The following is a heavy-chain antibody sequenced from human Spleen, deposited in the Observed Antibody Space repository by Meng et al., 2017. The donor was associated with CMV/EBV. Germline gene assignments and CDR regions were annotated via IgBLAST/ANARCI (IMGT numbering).Heavy chain of an antibody. CDR2: IRYDGSNK. CDR1: GFTFSRND. V-gene: IGHV3-30*02. Sequence: GESLKISCAVCGFTFSRNDMHWVRQAPGMGLEWVAFIRYDGSNKYYADSVKGRLTISRDNSKNMLYLQMNSLRVEDTAVYYFSKEGPAECSSPRCYLYYFYTMDVWGQGTTVTVSS. CDR3: SKEGPAECSSPRCYLYYFYTMDV. D-gene: IGHD2-2*01. J-gene: IGHJ6*02.